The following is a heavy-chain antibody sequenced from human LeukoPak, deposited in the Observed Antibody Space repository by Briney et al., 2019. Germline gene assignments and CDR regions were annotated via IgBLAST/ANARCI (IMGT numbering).Heavy chain of an antibody. D-gene: IGHD6-13*01. CDR3: AKTRPLDSSSWSHGDY. Sequence: GGSLRLSCAASGFTFSSYAMSWVRQAPGKGLEWVSAISGSGDSTYYGDSVKGRFTTSRDNSKNTLYLQMNSLRAEDTAVYYCAKTRPLDSSSWSHGDYWGQGTLVTVSS. CDR2: ISGSGDST. V-gene: IGHV3-23*01. CDR1: GFTFSSYA. J-gene: IGHJ4*02.